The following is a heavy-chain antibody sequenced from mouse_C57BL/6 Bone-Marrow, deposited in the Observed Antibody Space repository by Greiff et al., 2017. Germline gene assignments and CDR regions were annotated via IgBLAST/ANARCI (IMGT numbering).Heavy chain of an antibody. CDR2: IDPENGDT. Sequence: EVQLQQSGAELVRPGASVKLSCTASGFNIKDDYMHWVKQRPEQGLEWIGWIDPENGDTEYASKFQGKATITADTSSNTAYLQLSSLTSEDTAVYYCTTLMNYYGSSHWYFDVWGTGTTVTVSS. V-gene: IGHV14-4*01. D-gene: IGHD1-1*01. J-gene: IGHJ1*03. CDR1: GFNIKDDY. CDR3: TTLMNYYGSSHWYFDV.